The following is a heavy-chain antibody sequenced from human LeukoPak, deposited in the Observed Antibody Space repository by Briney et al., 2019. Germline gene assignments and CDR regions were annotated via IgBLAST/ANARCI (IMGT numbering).Heavy chain of an antibody. CDR3: ARGGGYSYGFGY. CDR2: INPNSGGT. Sequence: ASVKVSCKASGYTFTGYYMHWVRQAPGQGLEWMGWINPNSGGTNYVQKFQGRVTMTRDTSISTVYMELSTLRSDDTAVYYSARGGGYSYGFGYWGQGTLVTVSS. CDR1: GYTFTGYY. D-gene: IGHD5-18*01. V-gene: IGHV1-2*02. J-gene: IGHJ4*02.